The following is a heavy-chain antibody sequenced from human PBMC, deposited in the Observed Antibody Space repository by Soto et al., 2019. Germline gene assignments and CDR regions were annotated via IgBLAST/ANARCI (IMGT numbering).Heavy chain of an antibody. J-gene: IGHJ6*02. CDR2: ISGSGGST. D-gene: IGHD6-13*01. CDR1: VFTFSSYA. V-gene: IGHV3-23*01. CDR3: AKSRGSSWYPPFYYYGMDV. Sequence: PGGSLRLSCAASVFTFSSYAMSWVRQAPGKGLEWVSAISGSGGSTYYADSVKGRFTISRDNSKNTLYLQMNSLRAEDTAVYYCAKSRGSSWYPPFYYYGMDVWGQGTTVTVSS.